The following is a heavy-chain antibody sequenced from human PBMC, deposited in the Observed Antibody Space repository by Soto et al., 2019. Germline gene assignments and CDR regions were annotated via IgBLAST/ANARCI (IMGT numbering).Heavy chain of an antibody. CDR3: ARGILYYYDSSGYSQQGFDY. Sequence: GGSLRLSCAASGFTFSSYGMHWVRQVPGKGLEWVAVIWYDGSNKYYADSVKGRFTISRDNSKNTLYLQMNSLRAEGTAVYYCARGILYYYDSSGYSQQGFDYWGQGTLVTVSS. J-gene: IGHJ4*02. V-gene: IGHV3-33*01. D-gene: IGHD3-22*01. CDR1: GFTFSSYG. CDR2: IWYDGSNK.